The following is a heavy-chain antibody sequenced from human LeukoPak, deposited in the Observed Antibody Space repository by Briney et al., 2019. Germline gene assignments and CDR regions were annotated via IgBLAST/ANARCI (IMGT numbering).Heavy chain of an antibody. D-gene: IGHD5-18*01. CDR3: ARSSPDGGIHLCFRLDY. CDR1: GFTFSSYG. V-gene: IGHV3-33*01. Sequence: PRGSLRLSCAAPGFTFSSYGMHWVCQAPGKRLDCVAVIWYDGSNKYYAVSVKGVFTISRDNSKNTLSLQMTSLRPEDTPVYHCARSSPDGGIHLCFRLDYWGQPPLVPVSS. J-gene: IGHJ4*02. CDR2: IWYDGSNK.